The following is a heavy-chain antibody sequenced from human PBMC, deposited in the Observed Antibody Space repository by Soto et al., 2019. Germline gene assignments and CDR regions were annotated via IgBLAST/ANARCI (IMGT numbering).Heavy chain of an antibody. CDR1: GFTFSSYG. D-gene: IGHD5-18*01. CDR2: IWYDGSNK. V-gene: IGHV3-33*01. J-gene: IGHJ4*02. CDR3: ARDRGGYSYGYGGIDY. Sequence: GGSMRVSSAAAGFTFSSYGMHWVSKAPGKGLEWVAVIWYDGSNKYYADSVKGRFTISRDNSKNTLYLQMNSLRAEDTAVYYCARDRGGYSYGYGGIDYWGQGTLVTVSS.